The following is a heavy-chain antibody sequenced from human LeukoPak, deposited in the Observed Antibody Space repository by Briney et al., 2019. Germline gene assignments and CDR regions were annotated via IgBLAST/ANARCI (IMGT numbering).Heavy chain of an antibody. CDR1: GYSISSGYYW. D-gene: IGHD2-2*01. Sequence: TLSLTCTVSGYSISSGYYWGWIRQPPGKALEWLARIDWDDDKYYSTSLKTRLTISKDTSKNQVVLTMTNMDPEDTATYYCARTTSSTSFNFDYWGQGTLVTVSS. CDR2: IDWDDDK. CDR3: ARTTSSTSFNFDY. J-gene: IGHJ4*02. V-gene: IGHV2-70*11.